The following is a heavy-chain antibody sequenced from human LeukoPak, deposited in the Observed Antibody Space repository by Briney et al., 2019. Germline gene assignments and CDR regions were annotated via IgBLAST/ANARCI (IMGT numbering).Heavy chain of an antibody. V-gene: IGHV1-18*01. CDR1: GYTFTSYG. CDR2: ISAYNGNT. CDR3: ARDYYDSSGYAFLVPFDY. D-gene: IGHD3-22*01. J-gene: IGHJ4*02. Sequence: ASVKVSCKASGYTFTSYGISWVRQAPGQGLEWMGWISAYNGNTNYAQKLQGRVTMTTDTSTSTAYMELRSLRSDDTAVYYCARDYYDSSGYAFLVPFDYWGQGTQVTVSS.